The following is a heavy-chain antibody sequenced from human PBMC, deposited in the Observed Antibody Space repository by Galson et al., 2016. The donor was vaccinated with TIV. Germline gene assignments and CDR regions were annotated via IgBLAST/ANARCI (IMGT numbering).Heavy chain of an antibody. CDR3: VRERGGTHSRFAY. CDR2: ITYDGGNN. J-gene: IGHJ4*02. D-gene: IGHD1-26*01. V-gene: IGHV3-30*04. Sequence: SLRLSCAASGFTFSSYAMHWVRQAPAKGLEWVALITYDGGNNVYADSVKGRFTFSRDNSKNTLYLQMNSLRPEDKAVYYFVRERGGTHSRFAYWGQGTLVSVSS. CDR1: GFTFSSYA.